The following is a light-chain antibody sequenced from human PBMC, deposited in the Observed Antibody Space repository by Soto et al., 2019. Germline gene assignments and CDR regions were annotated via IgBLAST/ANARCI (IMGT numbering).Light chain of an antibody. J-gene: IGKJ3*01. Sequence: EIVLTQSPATLSLSPGERATLSCRASQSVSKSLAWYQQKPGQAPRLLIYTTSNRATGIPARFSGSGSRTDFTLTIRSLEPEDFVVYYCQQGNNWPLFTFGPGTKVDIK. V-gene: IGKV3-11*01. CDR3: QQGNNWPLFT. CDR2: TTS. CDR1: QSVSKS.